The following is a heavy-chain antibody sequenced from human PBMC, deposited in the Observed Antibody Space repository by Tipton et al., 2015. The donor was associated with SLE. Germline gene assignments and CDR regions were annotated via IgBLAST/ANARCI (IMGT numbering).Heavy chain of an antibody. Sequence: LRLSCTVSGGSISSYYWSWIRQPPGKGLEWIGYIYYSGSTNYNPSLKSRVTISVDTSKNQLSLKLTSVTAADTAVYYCARWGDRSGAEDWGQGTLVTVSS. V-gene: IGHV4-59*01. CDR1: GGSISSYY. J-gene: IGHJ4*02. D-gene: IGHD3-3*01. CDR3: ARWGDRSGAED. CDR2: IYYSGST.